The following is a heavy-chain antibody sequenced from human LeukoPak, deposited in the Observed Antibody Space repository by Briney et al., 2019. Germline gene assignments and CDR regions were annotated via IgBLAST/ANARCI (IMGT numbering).Heavy chain of an antibody. J-gene: IGHJ4*02. V-gene: IGHV3-23*01. CDR1: GFTFNNYA. CDR3: ARVARAFDY. CDR2: ISGGGFAT. Sequence: GGSLRLSCAASGFTFNNYAMSWVRQAPGKGLEWVSAISGGGFATYYADSVKGRFTVSRDNSKNTLYLQMNSLRAEDAATYYCARVARAFDYWGQGTLVTVSS.